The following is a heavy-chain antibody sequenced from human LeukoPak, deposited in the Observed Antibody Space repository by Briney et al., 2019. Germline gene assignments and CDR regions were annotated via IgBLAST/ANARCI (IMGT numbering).Heavy chain of an antibody. J-gene: IGHJ3*02. CDR1: GFTFSSYE. Sequence: PGGSLRLSCAASGFTFSSYEMNWVRQAPGKGLEWVSYISSSGSTIYYADSVKGRFTISRDNAKNSLYLQMNSLRAEDTAVYYCARDRYSSGWSRGDAFDIWGQGTMVTVSS. D-gene: IGHD6-19*01. V-gene: IGHV3-48*03. CDR3: ARDRYSSGWSRGDAFDI. CDR2: ISSSGSTI.